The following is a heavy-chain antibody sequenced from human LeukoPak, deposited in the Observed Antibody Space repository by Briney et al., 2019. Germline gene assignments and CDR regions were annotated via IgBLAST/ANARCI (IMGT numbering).Heavy chain of an antibody. CDR3: ARKDGDG. D-gene: IGHD5-24*01. CDR2: IYNSGST. V-gene: IGHV4-59*01. CDR1: GVSISSYH. J-gene: IGHJ4*02. Sequence: PSETLSLTCTVSGVSISSYHWTWIRQPPGEGLEWIGHIYNSGSTNYNPSLRGRVTISLDTSKNQVSLKLSSVTAADTAMYYCARKDGDGWGQGTLVTVSS.